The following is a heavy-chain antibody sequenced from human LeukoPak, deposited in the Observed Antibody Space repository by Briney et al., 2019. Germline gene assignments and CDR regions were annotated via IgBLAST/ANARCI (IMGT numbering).Heavy chain of an antibody. D-gene: IGHD1-1*01. CDR1: GFTFSSYS. CDR2: ISSSSSYI. V-gene: IGHV3-21*01. CDR3: ARDRLLEDRHYYSYYYMDV. Sequence: GGSLRLSCAASGFTFSSYSMNWVRQAPGKGLEWVSCISSSSSYIYYADSVRGRFTISRDNAKNSLYLQMNSLRAEDTAVYYCARDRLLEDRHYYSYYYMDVWGKGTTVTVSS. J-gene: IGHJ6*03.